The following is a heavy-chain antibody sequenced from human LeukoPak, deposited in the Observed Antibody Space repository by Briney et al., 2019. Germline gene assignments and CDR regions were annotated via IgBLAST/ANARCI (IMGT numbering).Heavy chain of an antibody. CDR2: IYYSGST. D-gene: IGHD3-10*01. CDR1: GGSISSYY. J-gene: IGHJ6*03. V-gene: IGHV4-59*01. Sequence: SETLSLTCTVSGGSISSYYWSWIRRPPGKGLEWIGYIYYSGSTNYNPSLKSRVTISEDTSKNQFSLKLSSVTAADTAVYYCARDARSGSGSYYPYYYYYYMDVWGKGTTVTVSS. CDR3: ARDARSGSGSYYPYYYYYYMDV.